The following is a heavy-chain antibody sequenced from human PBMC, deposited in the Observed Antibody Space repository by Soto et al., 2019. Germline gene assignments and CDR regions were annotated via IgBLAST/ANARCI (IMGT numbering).Heavy chain of an antibody. CDR3: VRNRGYFALDY. V-gene: IGHV3-7*01. D-gene: IGHD5-12*01. Sequence: PGGSLRLSCAASGFTFSNYWIDWVRQAPGKGLEWVANINQDGSDKDYVHSVRGRFTISRDNAKNSLDLQMDTLRAEDTAVYYCVRNRGYFALDYWGQGILVTVSS. CDR1: GFTFSNYW. J-gene: IGHJ4*02. CDR2: INQDGSDK.